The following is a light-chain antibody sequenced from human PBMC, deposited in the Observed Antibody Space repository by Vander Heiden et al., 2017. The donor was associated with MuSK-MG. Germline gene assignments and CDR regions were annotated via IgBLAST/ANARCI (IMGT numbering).Light chain of an antibody. CDR1: QSINRL. Sequence: DIQLTQSPSTLSASLGDSVTITCRATQSINRLLPWYQQNPGTAPMLMIYMASKVARGVPSMFSGSGHATEFTLTSIIRHPDVFVYYYDQHDYTYPSFGQGTKLEIK. J-gene: IGKJ2*03. CDR3: QHDYTYPS. V-gene: IGKV1-5*03. CDR2: MAS.